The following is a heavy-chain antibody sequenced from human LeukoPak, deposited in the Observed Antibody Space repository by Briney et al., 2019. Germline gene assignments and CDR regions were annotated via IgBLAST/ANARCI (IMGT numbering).Heavy chain of an antibody. CDR2: ISAYNGNT. V-gene: IGHV1-18*01. Sequence: ASVKVSCKASGSPFNSYDISWVRQAPGQGLEWMGWISAYNGNTNYAQKLQDRVTMTTDTSTSTADMELRSLRSDDTAVYYCARDQRYCSGGSCYYGIFDYWGQGTLVTVSS. CDR1: GSPFNSYD. CDR3: ARDQRYCSGGSCYYGIFDY. D-gene: IGHD2-15*01. J-gene: IGHJ4*02.